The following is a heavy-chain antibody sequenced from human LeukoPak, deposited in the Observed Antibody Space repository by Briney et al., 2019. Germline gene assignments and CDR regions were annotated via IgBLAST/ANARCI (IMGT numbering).Heavy chain of an antibody. Sequence: GASVKVSCKASGGTFSSYAISWVRQAPGQGLEWMGGIIPIFGTANYAQKFQGRVTFTTDESTSTVYMELTSLRSEDTALYYCATVKFRFQEEGYYMDVWGKGTTVTVSS. CDR1: GGTFSSYA. CDR2: IIPIFGTA. D-gene: IGHD3-10*01. CDR3: ATVKFRFQEEGYYMDV. J-gene: IGHJ6*03. V-gene: IGHV1-69*05.